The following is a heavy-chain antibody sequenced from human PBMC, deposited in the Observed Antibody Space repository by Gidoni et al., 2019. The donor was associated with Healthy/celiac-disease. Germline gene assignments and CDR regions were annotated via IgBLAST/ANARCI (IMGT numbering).Heavy chain of an antibody. Sequence: QLQLQESGPGLVKPSETLSLTCTVSGRSISSSSYYWGWIRQPPGKGLEWIGSIYYSGSTYYNPSLKSRVTISVDTSKNQFSLKLSSVTAADTAVYYCARHVPMGVFDPWGQGTLVTVSS. CDR1: GRSISSSSYY. CDR3: ARHVPMGVFDP. J-gene: IGHJ5*02. CDR2: IYYSGST. D-gene: IGHD1-26*01. V-gene: IGHV4-39*01.